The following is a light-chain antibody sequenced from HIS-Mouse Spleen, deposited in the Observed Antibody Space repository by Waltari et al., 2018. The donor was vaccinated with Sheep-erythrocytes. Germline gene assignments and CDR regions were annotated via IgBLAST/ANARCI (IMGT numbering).Light chain of an antibody. Sequence: QSALTQPRSVSGSPGQSVTISCTGTSSDVGGYNYVSWYQQHPGKAPKLMIYDVIKRPSGVPYRFAGSKSGNTASRTISGLQAEDEADYYCCSYAGSYNHVFATGTKVTVL. CDR1: SSDVGGYNY. CDR3: CSYAGSYNHV. J-gene: IGLJ1*01. V-gene: IGLV2-11*01. CDR2: DVI.